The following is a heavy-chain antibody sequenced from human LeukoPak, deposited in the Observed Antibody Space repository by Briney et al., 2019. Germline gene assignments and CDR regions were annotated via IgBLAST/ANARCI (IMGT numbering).Heavy chain of an antibody. CDR2: ISAYNGNT. D-gene: IGHD3-22*01. J-gene: IGHJ4*02. V-gene: IGHV1-18*01. Sequence: GASVKVACKASGYTFTSYGISWVRQAPGQGLEWMGWISAYNGNTKYAQKLQGRVTMTTDTSTSTAYMELRSLRSDDTAVYYCARDYYDSSGPLVDYWGQGTLVTVSS. CDR1: GYTFTSYG. CDR3: ARDYYDSSGPLVDY.